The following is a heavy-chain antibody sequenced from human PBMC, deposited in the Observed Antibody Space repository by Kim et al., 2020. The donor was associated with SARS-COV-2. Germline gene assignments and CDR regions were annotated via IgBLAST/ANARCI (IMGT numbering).Heavy chain of an antibody. D-gene: IGHD5-12*01. CDR3: ARGRDGYNPFSFDP. Sequence: ADSVKGRFTISRDNAKNSLYLQMNSLRAEDTAVYYCARGRDGYNPFSFDPWGQGTLVTVSS. J-gene: IGHJ5*02. V-gene: IGHV3-11*05.